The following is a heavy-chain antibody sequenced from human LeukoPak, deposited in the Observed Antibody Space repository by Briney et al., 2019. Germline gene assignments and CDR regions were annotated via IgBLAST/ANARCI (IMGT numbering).Heavy chain of an antibody. J-gene: IGHJ4*02. CDR3: AKRAVVIRVILVGFHKEAYYFDS. Sequence: GGSLRLSCAVSGITLSNYGMSWVRQAPGKGLEWVAGIGGSGAGTNYADSVKGRFTISRDNSKNTLYLQMNSLRVEDTAVYFCAKRAVVIRVILVGFHKEAYYFDSWGQGALVTVSS. CDR1: GITLSNYG. V-gene: IGHV3-23*01. D-gene: IGHD3-22*01. CDR2: IGGSGAGT.